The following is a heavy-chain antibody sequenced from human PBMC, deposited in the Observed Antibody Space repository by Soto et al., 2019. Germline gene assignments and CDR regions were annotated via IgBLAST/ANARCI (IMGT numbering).Heavy chain of an antibody. D-gene: IGHD6-19*01. J-gene: IGHJ5*02. CDR1: GYTFTSYA. V-gene: IGHV1-3*01. Sequence: GASVKVSCKASGYTFTSYAMHWVRQAPGQRLEWMGWINAGNGNTKYSQKFQGRVTITRDTSASTAYMELSSLRSEDTAVYYCASSMAPYSSGYKNWFDPWGQGTLVTVSS. CDR3: ASSMAPYSSGYKNWFDP. CDR2: INAGNGNT.